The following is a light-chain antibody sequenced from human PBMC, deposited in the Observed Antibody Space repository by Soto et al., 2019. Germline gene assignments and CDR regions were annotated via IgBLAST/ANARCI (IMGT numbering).Light chain of an antibody. CDR3: QQYGSSPFS. V-gene: IGKV3-20*01. J-gene: IGKJ3*01. Sequence: EIVLTQSPGTLSLSPGERATLPCRASQSVSNKYLAWYQQKPGQAPRLLIYGASSRATGIPDRFSGSGSGTDFTLTISRLEPEDFAVYYCQQYGSSPFSFGPGTKVDIK. CDR1: QSVSNKY. CDR2: GAS.